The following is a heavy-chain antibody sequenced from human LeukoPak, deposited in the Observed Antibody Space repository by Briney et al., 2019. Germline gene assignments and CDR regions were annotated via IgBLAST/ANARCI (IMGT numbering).Heavy chain of an antibody. CDR1: GFTFSSYS. CDR2: ISSSSSYI. V-gene: IGHV3-21*01. J-gene: IGHJ4*02. Sequence: GGSLRLSCAASGFTFSSYSMNWVRQAPGKGLGGVSSISSSSSYIYYADSVEGRFTISRDNAKNSLYLQMNSLRAEDTAVYYCARDPYSSMSGEYYFDYWGQGTLVTVSS. D-gene: IGHD3-10*02. CDR3: ARDPYSSMSGEYYFDY.